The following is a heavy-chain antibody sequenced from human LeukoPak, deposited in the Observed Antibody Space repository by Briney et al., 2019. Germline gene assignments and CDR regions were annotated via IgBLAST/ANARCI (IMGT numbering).Heavy chain of an antibody. CDR2: ISYDGSNK. Sequence: PGGSLRLSCAASGFTFSSYGMHWVRQAPGKGLEWVAVISYDGSNKYYADSVKGRFTISRDNSKNTLYLQMNSLRAEDTAVYYCGGGPYDILTGYTLDYWGQGTLVTVSS. J-gene: IGHJ4*02. CDR3: GGGPYDILTGYTLDY. V-gene: IGHV3-30*03. D-gene: IGHD3-9*01. CDR1: GFTFSSYG.